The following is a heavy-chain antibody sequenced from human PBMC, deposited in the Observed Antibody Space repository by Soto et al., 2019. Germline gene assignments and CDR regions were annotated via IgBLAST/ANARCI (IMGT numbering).Heavy chain of an antibody. J-gene: IGHJ4*02. CDR3: TTEAHGGTSHG. CDR1: GFTFNNAW. Sequence: EVQLVESGGGLVKPGGSLRLSCTASGFTFNNAWMTCVRQAPGKGLEWVGHIKSKTDGGTTDYAAPVKGRFTISRDDSKNTLYVQMYSLSTEDTAVYYCTTEAHGGTSHGWGQGTLVTVSS. CDR2: IKSKTDGGTT. V-gene: IGHV3-15*01. D-gene: IGHD1-26*01.